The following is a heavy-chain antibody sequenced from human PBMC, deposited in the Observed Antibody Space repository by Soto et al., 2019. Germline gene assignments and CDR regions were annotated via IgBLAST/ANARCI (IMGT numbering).Heavy chain of an antibody. Sequence: QVQLVQSGAEVKKPGSSVKVSCKASGGTFSSYTISWVRQAPGQGLEWMGRIIPILGIANYAQKFQGRVTITADKSTSTAYMELSSLRSEDTAVDYCASGCSGGSCYSPYFDYWGQGTLVTVSS. CDR3: ASGCSGGSCYSPYFDY. D-gene: IGHD2-15*01. J-gene: IGHJ4*02. CDR2: IIPILGIA. V-gene: IGHV1-69*02. CDR1: GGTFSSYT.